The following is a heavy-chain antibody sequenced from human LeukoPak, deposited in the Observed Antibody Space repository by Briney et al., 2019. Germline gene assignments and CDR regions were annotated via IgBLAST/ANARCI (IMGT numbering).Heavy chain of an antibody. J-gene: IGHJ4*02. CDR2: INHSGST. CDR3: ARDGGLAYSGEFDY. D-gene: IGHD2-15*01. V-gene: IGHV4-38-2*02. Sequence: SSETLSLTCTVSGYSISSGYYWGWIRQPPGKGLEWIGGINHSGSTYYNPSLKSRVTISVDTSKNQFSLKLSSVTAADTAVYYCARDGGLAYSGEFDYWGQGTLVTVPS. CDR1: GYSISSGYY.